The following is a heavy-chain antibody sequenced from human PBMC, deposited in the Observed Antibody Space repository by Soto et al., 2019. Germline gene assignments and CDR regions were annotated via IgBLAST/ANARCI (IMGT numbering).Heavy chain of an antibody. CDR1: GYSFTSYW. CDR2: IYPGDSDT. Sequence: GESLKISCKGSGYSFTSYWIGWVRQMPGKGLEWMGIIYPGDSDTRYSPSFQGQVIISADKSISTAYLQWSSLKASDTAMYYCARGEYSGSYYASVGFSDYWGQGTLVTVSS. V-gene: IGHV5-51*01. D-gene: IGHD1-26*01. J-gene: IGHJ4*02. CDR3: ARGEYSGSYYASVGFSDY.